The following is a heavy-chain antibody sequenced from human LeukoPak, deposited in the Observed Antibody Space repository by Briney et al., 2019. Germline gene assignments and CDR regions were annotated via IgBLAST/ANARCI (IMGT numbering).Heavy chain of an antibody. D-gene: IGHD3/OR15-3a*01. CDR2: IDGNSGET. Sequence: VSVNVSCQASGYRFTGYYMQWVQPAAGRGLTWMGWIDGNSGETNYAQESKGKVRMPRDTSIDTAYMELNRLTSGDTVVYYCARGGAAKWTGHYRRPWGQGPLVTVSS. V-gene: IGHV1-2*02. J-gene: IGHJ4*02. CDR3: ARGGAAKWTGHYRRP. CDR1: GYRFTGYY.